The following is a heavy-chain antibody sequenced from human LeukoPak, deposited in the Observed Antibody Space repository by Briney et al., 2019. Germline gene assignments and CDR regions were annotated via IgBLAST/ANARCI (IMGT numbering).Heavy chain of an antibody. CDR3: ATTRYYYDSSGYSNFDY. CDR2: ISGSGGST. V-gene: IGHV3-23*01. J-gene: IGHJ4*02. D-gene: IGHD3-22*01. Sequence: GGSLRLSCAASGFTFSSYAMNWVRQAPGKGLECVSAISGSGGSTYYADSVKGRFTISRDNSKNTLYLQMNSLRAEDTAVYYCATTRYYYDSSGYSNFDYWGQRTLVTVSS. CDR1: GFTFSSYA.